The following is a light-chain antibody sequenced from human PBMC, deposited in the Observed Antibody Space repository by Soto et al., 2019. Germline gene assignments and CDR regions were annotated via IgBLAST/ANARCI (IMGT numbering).Light chain of an antibody. V-gene: IGLV2-14*03. CDR1: SSDVGGYNY. Sequence: QPVLTQPASVSGSPGQSMTISCTGTSSDVGGYNYVSWYQQHPGKAPKLMIYDVTNRPSGVSNRFSGSKSGNTASLTISGLQAEDEADYYCSSYTSSSTLVFGGGTKVTVL. CDR2: DVT. CDR3: SSYTSSSTLV. J-gene: IGLJ3*02.